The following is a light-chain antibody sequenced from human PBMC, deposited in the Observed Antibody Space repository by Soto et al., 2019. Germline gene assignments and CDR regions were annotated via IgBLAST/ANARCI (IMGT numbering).Light chain of an antibody. Sequence: EIVLTQSPATLSLSPGERATLSCRASQSVSSYLAWYQQKPGQAPRLLIYDASNRATGIPARFSGSGSGTDFTLTISSLEPEDLAVYYCKQYGGSPRTFGQGAKVDIK. J-gene: IGKJ1*01. V-gene: IGKV3-11*01. CDR2: DAS. CDR1: QSVSSY. CDR3: KQYGGSPRT.